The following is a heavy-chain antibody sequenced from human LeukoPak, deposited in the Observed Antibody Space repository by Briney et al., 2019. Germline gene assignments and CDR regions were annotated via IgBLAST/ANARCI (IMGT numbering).Heavy chain of an antibody. CDR1: GGTFSSYA. CDR3: AKPPARYSSGWYPLGD. Sequence: ASVKVSCKASGGTFSSYAISWVRQAPGQGLEWMGGIIPIFGTANYAQKFQGRVTITADKSTSTAYMELSSLRSEDTAVYYCAKPPARYSSGWYPLGDWGQGTLVTVSS. V-gene: IGHV1-69*06. D-gene: IGHD6-19*01. J-gene: IGHJ4*02. CDR2: IIPIFGTA.